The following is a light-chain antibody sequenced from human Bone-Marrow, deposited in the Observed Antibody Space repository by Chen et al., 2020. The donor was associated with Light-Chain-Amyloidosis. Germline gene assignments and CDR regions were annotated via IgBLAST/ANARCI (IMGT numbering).Light chain of an antibody. V-gene: IGKV1-6*01. Sequence: AIQMTQSPSSLSASVGDRVTITCRASEDIRNELGWYQQKPGKAPKLLIYGASNLQGGVPSRFSGSGYGTDFTLTISSLQPEDFATYYCHQYYSSPWTFGQGTKVEIK. CDR2: GAS. CDR3: HQYYSSPWT. CDR1: EDIRNE. J-gene: IGKJ1*01.